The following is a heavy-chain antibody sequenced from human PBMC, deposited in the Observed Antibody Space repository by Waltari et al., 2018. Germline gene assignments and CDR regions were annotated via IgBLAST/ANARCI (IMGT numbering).Heavy chain of an antibody. Sequence: EVQLAESGGGILQPGGYLRLSCASSGFTVTTYYMHWVRQPPGKGLLCVSRISSDGTSTSYADSVKGRFTISRDNAKNTLFLQMNSLRAEDTGVYYCARGSHYSNDYWGQGTLVTVSS. CDR2: ISSDGTST. J-gene: IGHJ4*02. CDR1: GFTVTTYY. D-gene: IGHD1-26*01. CDR3: ARGSHYSNDY. V-gene: IGHV3-74*01.